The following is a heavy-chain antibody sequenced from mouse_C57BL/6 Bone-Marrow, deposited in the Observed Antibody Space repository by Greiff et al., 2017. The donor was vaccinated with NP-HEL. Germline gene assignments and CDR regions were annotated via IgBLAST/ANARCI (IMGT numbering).Heavy chain of an antibody. Sequence: EVQLVESGGGLVQPKGSLKLSCAASGFSFNTYAMNWVRQAPGKGLEWVARIRSKSNNYATYYADSVKDRFTISRDDSESMLYLQMNNLKTEDTAMYYCVRQGYGSSPFAYWGQGTLVTVSA. CDR1: GFSFNTYA. CDR3: VRQGYGSSPFAY. J-gene: IGHJ3*01. V-gene: IGHV10-1*01. CDR2: IRSKSNNYAT. D-gene: IGHD1-1*01.